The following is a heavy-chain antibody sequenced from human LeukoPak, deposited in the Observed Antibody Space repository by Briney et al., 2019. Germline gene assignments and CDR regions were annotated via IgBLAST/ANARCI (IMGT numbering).Heavy chain of an antibody. D-gene: IGHD3-22*01. Sequence: PGGSLRLYCTASGFTFGDYAMSWFRQAPGKGREWVGFIRSKAYGGTTEYAASVKGRFTISRDDSKSIAYLQMNSLKTEDTAVYYCTGGDYYDSSGGDYWGQGTLVTVSS. V-gene: IGHV3-49*03. J-gene: IGHJ4*02. CDR1: GFTFGDYA. CDR2: IRSKAYGGTT. CDR3: TGGDYYDSSGGDY.